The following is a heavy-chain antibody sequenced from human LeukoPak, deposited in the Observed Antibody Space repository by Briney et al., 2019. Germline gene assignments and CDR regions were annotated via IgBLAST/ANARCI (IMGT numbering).Heavy chain of an antibody. CDR3: ARRGPTWGFFDY. J-gene: IGHJ4*02. CDR2: ISGSGDST. CDR1: GFTFSNHA. D-gene: IGHD3-16*01. Sequence: GGSLRLSCAASGFTFSNHAMSSVRRAPGKGLGWGSTISGSGDSTYYADSVKGRFTISGDKSQNALYLQMNSRTAEDTAVYYCARRGPTWGFFDYWGRGTLVTVSS. V-gene: IGHV3-23*01.